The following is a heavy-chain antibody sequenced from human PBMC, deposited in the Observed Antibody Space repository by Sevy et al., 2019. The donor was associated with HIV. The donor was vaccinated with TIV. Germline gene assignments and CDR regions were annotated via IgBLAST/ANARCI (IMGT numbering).Heavy chain of an antibody. CDR3: ARAYSNYYYAMDV. CDR2: IYYSGRT. CDR1: GDSISGYY. Sequence: SEILSLTCTVSGDSISGYYWSWIRQPPGKGLEWIGYIYYSGRTDYNASLKSRVIISQDTSKNQFSLKLTSVTAADTAVYFCARAYSNYYYAMDVWGQGTTVTVSS. D-gene: IGHD4-4*01. V-gene: IGHV4-59*01. J-gene: IGHJ6*02.